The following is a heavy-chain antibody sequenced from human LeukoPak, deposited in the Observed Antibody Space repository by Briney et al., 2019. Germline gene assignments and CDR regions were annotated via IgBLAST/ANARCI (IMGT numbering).Heavy chain of an antibody. V-gene: IGHV3-21*01. D-gene: IGHD2-2*01. Sequence: GGSLRLSCAASGFTFSSYSMNWVRQAPGKGLEWVSSISSSSSYIYYADSVKGRFTISRDNAKNSLYLQMNSLRAEDTAVYYCARLYCSSTSCPIDYWGQGTLVTVSS. J-gene: IGHJ4*02. CDR2: ISSSSSYI. CDR1: GFTFSSYS. CDR3: ARLYCSSTSCPIDY.